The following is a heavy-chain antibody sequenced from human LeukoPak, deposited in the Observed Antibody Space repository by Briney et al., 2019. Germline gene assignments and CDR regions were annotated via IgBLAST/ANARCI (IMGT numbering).Heavy chain of an antibody. Sequence: SETLSLTCTVSGGSISSYYWSWMRQPPGKGLEWVGYIYHSGSTNYNPSLKSRVTISVDTSKNQFSLKLNSVTAADTAMYLCAGYMDIGAFAIWGQGTMVTVSS. D-gene: IGHD2-2*03. V-gene: IGHV4-59*08. CDR2: IYHSGST. CDR3: AGYMDIGAFAI. J-gene: IGHJ3*02. CDR1: GGSISSYY.